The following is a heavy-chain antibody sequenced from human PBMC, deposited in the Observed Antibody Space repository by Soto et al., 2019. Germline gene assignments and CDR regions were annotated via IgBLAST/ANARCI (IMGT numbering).Heavy chain of an antibody. CDR1: GGSISNNTW. D-gene: IGHD3-10*01. V-gene: IGHV4-4*02. J-gene: IGHJ4*02. Sequence: SETLSLTCAVSGGSISNNTWWSWVRQPPGKGLEWIGEIYHSGSTNYNPSLKSRVSISVDKSKNQFSLRDEDTAVYYCAREGKGSGQYYFDYWGQGTLVTVSS. CDR2: IYHSGST. CDR3: AREGKGSGQYYFDY.